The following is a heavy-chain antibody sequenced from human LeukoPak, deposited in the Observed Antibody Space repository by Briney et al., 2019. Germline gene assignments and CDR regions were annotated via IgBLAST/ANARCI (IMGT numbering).Heavy chain of an antibody. V-gene: IGHV1-18*01. CDR1: GYTLTSYG. Sequence: ASVKVSCKASGYTLTSYGISWVRQAPGQGLEWMGWISAYNGNTNYARKLQGRVTMTTDTSTSTAYMELRSLRSDDTAVYYCARDATVVTRGVRALEYWGQGTLVTVSS. CDR3: ARDATVVTRGVRALEY. J-gene: IGHJ4*02. CDR2: ISAYNGNT. D-gene: IGHD4-23*01.